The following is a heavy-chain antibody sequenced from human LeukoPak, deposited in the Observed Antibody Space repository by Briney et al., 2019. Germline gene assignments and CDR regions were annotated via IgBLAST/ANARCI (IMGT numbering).Heavy chain of an antibody. V-gene: IGHV4-4*09. CDR2: IYTSGST. Sequence: SETLSLICTVSGGSISSYYWSWIRQPPGKGLEWIGYIYTSGSTNYNPSLKSRVTISVDTSKNQFSLKLSSVTAADTAVYYCAGGRGKWIDYWGQGTLVTVSS. J-gene: IGHJ4*02. CDR3: AGGRGKWIDY. CDR1: GGSISSYY. D-gene: IGHD2-2*03.